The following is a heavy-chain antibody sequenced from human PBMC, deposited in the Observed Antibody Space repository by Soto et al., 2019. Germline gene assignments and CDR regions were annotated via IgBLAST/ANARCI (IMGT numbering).Heavy chain of an antibody. CDR2: ISAYNGNT. CDR3: ARVVSGDSLGNWFDP. CDR1: GYTFTSYG. D-gene: IGHD4-17*01. V-gene: IGHV1-18*04. J-gene: IGHJ5*02. Sequence: QVQLVQSGAEVKKPGASVKVSCKASGYTFTSYGISWVRQAPGQGLEWMGWISAYNGNTNSAQKLQGRVTMTTDPPTSTAYMELRSLRSDDTAVYYCARVVSGDSLGNWFDPGGQGTLVTVSS.